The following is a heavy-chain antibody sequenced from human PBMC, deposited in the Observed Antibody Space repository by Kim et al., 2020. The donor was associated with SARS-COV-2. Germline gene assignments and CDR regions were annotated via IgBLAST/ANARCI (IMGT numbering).Heavy chain of an antibody. V-gene: IGHV3-30*01. CDR3: ARAHDYDY. Sequence: DGRNKYYADSVMGRFTISRDKSKNTLYLQMNSLRAEDTAVYYCARAHDYDYWGQGTLVTVSS. D-gene: IGHD4-17*01. CDR2: DGRNK. J-gene: IGHJ4*02.